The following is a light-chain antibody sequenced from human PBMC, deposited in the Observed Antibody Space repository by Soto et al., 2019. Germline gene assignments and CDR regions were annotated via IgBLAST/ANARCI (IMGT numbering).Light chain of an antibody. CDR3: QHDGSS. CDR1: QTITSGQ. V-gene: IGKV3-20*01. CDR2: LIS. Sequence: EIVLTQFPGTLSLSPGERATLSCRASQTITSGQLGWYQQKPGQAPRLLIYLISSRATGIPDRFSGSGSGTDFTLTISGLEPEDFAIYYCQHDGSSFGKGTKVEI. J-gene: IGKJ2*01.